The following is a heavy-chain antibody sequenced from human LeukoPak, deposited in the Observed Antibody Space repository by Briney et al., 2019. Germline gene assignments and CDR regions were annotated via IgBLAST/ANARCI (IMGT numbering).Heavy chain of an antibody. Sequence: SVEVSCKASGGTFSSYAISWVRQAPGQGLEWMGGIIPIFGTANYAQKFQGRVTITADESTSTAYMELSSLRSEDTAVYYCARGRVVREPRDYYGMDVWGKGTTVTVSS. CDR2: IIPIFGTA. CDR1: GGTFSSYA. V-gene: IGHV1-69*01. CDR3: ARGRVVREPRDYYGMDV. D-gene: IGHD3-10*01. J-gene: IGHJ6*04.